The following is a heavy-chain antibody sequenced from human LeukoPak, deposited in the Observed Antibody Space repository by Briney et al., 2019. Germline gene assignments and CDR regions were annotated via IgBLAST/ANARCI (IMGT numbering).Heavy chain of an antibody. J-gene: IGHJ4*02. CDR1: GFTFPTYV. CDR3: AKAGRSRRDLDY. V-gene: IGHV3-23*01. Sequence: GGSLRLSCAASGFTFPTYVMSWVRQSPGKGLEWVSTITGSDGTAYYADSVKGRFTISRDNSKNALYLQMNSLTAEDTAVYFCAKAGRSRRDLDYWGQGTLVTVSS. D-gene: IGHD3-10*01. CDR2: ITGSDGTA.